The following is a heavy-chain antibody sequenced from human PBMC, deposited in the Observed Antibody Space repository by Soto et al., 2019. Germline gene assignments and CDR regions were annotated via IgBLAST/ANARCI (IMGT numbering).Heavy chain of an antibody. J-gene: IGHJ4*02. D-gene: IGHD6-13*01. V-gene: IGHV1-3*01. Sequence: SVKVWCKTSGYTFTNYAMHWVRQAPVQRLEWMGWINAGNGDTKFSQRFQGRVTLTRDTSANTAYMELSSLRSEDTAVYYCARDWCEEPAGKETVSQFDYWGQGTLVTVSS. CDR3: ARDWCEEPAGKETVSQFDY. CDR2: INAGNGDT. CDR1: GYTFTNYA.